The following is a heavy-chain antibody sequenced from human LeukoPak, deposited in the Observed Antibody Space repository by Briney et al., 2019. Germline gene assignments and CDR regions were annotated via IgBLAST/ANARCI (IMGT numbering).Heavy chain of an antibody. CDR3: ARDEVVPAAIFDY. J-gene: IGHJ4*02. CDR1: GGSISTYY. Sequence: SSETLSLTCTVSGGSISTYYWNWIRQPPGKGLEWIGSIYYSWSTYYKPSLKSRVTISVDTSKNQFSLKLSSVTAADTAVYYCARDEVVPAAIFDYWGQGTLVTVSS. D-gene: IGHD2-2*01. V-gene: IGHV4-59*12. CDR2: IYYSWST.